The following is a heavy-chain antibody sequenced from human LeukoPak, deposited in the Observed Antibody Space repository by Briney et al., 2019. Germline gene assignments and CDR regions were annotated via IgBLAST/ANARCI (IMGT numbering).Heavy chain of an antibody. CDR1: GYSFTSYW. J-gene: IGHJ6*03. CDR3: ARQARGYYDSSGYLTYYYYYMDV. V-gene: IGHV5-51*01. Sequence: AGESLKISCKGSGYSFTSYWIGWVRQMPGKGLEWMGIIYPGDSGTRYSPSFQGQVTISADKSISTAYLQWSSLKASDTAMYYCARQARGYYDSSGYLTYYYYYMDVWGKGTTVTVSS. D-gene: IGHD3-22*01. CDR2: IYPGDSGT.